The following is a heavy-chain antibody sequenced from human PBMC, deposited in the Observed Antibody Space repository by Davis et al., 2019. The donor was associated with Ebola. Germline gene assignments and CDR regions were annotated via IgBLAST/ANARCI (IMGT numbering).Heavy chain of an antibody. CDR3: ARDGRGYYGMDV. D-gene: IGHD1-26*01. Sequence: MPGGSLRLSCTVSGGSISSYYWSWIRQPPGKGLEWIGYIYYSGSTNYNPSLKSRVTISVDTSKNQFSLKLSSVTAADTAVYYCARDGRGYYGMDVWGQGTTVTVSS. CDR1: GGSISSYY. CDR2: IYYSGST. V-gene: IGHV4-59*01. J-gene: IGHJ6*02.